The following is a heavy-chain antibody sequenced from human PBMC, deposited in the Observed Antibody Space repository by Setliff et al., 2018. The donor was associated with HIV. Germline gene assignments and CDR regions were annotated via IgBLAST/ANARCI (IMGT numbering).Heavy chain of an antibody. CDR2: IYPGDSET. CDR3: AMFFSGTPFDF. CDR1: GYNFNSYW. Sequence: GESLKISCEASGYNFNSYWIGWVRQMPGKGLEWVAVIYPGDSETRYSPSFQGRVTISADKSISTAYLQWGSLKASDTAMYYCAMFFSGTPFDFWGQGTLVTV. D-gene: IGHD1-26*01. V-gene: IGHV5-51*01. J-gene: IGHJ4*02.